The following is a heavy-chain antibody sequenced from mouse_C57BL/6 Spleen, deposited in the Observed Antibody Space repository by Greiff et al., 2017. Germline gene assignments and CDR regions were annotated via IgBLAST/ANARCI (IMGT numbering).Heavy chain of an antibody. CDR2: IYPRSGNT. J-gene: IGHJ4*01. CDR1: GYTFTSYG. V-gene: IGHV1-81*01. CDR3: ATRAMDY. Sequence: QVQLKQSGAELARPGASVKLSCKASGYTFTSYGISWVKQRTGQGLEWIGEIYPRSGNTYYNEKFKGKATLTADKSSSTAYMELRSLTSEDSAVYFCATRAMDYWGQGTSVTVSS.